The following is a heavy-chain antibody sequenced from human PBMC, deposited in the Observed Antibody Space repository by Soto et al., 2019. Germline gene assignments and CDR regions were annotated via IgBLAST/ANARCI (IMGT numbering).Heavy chain of an antibody. D-gene: IGHD4-17*01. Sequence: APVKGSCKASGYTFTGDYMHWGRKAPGQGLEWMGWINPYNGNTKCAQKLQDRVTMTTATSTSTAYMELASLRSDDTAVYYCARGCIAVTTHLCYWGQGTLVTVSS. CDR1: GYTFTGDY. J-gene: IGHJ4*02. V-gene: IGHV1-18*04. CDR2: INPYNGNT. CDR3: ARGCIAVTTHLCY.